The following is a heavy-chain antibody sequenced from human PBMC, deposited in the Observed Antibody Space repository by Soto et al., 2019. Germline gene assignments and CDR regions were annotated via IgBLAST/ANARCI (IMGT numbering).Heavy chain of an antibody. J-gene: IGHJ4*02. CDR3: ATIFRYGDPKY. V-gene: IGHV3-23*01. Sequence: EVQLLESGGGLVQPGGSLRLSCATSGFTFSSYAMSWVRQAPVKRLEWVSGISVSGDSRYDADSVKGRFTIARDTSKSTMYLQMNSLRAEDTAVHYCATIFRYGDPKYWGQGVLVTVSS. CDR1: GFTFSSYA. D-gene: IGHD2-21*02. CDR2: ISVSGDSR.